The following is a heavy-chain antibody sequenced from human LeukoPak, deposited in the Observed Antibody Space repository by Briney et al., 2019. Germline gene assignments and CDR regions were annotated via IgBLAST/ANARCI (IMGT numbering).Heavy chain of an antibody. J-gene: IGHJ4*02. V-gene: IGHV3-66*01. CDR1: GFSVSSNY. CDR2: IYTGGNT. CDR3: ASISDLLFYFDS. Sequence: GGSLRLSCAASGFSVSSNYMSWVRQAPGKGLEWVSLIYTGGNTYYADSVKGRLTLSRDNSKNTVYLQMNSLRVEDTAMYYCASISDLLFYFDSWGQGTLVTVSS.